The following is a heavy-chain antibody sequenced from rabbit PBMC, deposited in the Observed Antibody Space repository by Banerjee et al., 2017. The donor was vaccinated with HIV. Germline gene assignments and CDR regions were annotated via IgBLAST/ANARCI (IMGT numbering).Heavy chain of an antibody. CDR2: IYPGYATT. V-gene: IGHV1S7*01. CDR1: GIDFSYYG. J-gene: IGHJ6*01. Sequence: QLVESGGGLVTLGGSLKLSCKVSGIDFSYYGISWVRQAPGKGLEWIAYIYPGYATTDYASWVNGRFTISDHNAQNTLYLQLNSLTAADTATYFCARALYAGYAGYGYAPYYYGMDLWGPGTLVTVS. D-gene: IGHD6-1*01. CDR3: ARALYAGYAGYGYAPYYYGMDL.